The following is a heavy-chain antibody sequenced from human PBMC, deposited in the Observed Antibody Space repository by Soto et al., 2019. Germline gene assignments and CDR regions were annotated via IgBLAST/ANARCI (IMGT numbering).Heavy chain of an antibody. CDR1: GYTFSSYA. J-gene: IGHJ4*02. V-gene: IGHV1-3*01. Sequence: ASVKVSCKASGYTFSSYAMHWVRQAPGQRLEWMGWINAGNGNTKYSQKFQGRVTITRDTSASTAYMELSSLRSEDTAVYYCARDRQQLATNYWGQGTLVTVSS. D-gene: IGHD6-13*01. CDR3: ARDRQQLATNY. CDR2: INAGNGNT.